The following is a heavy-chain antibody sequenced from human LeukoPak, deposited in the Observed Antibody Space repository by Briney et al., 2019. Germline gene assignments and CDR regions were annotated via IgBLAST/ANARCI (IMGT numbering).Heavy chain of an antibody. Sequence: SETLSLTCAVYGGSFGGYYWSWISQPPGKGLEWIGEINHSGSTNYNPSLKSRVTISVDTSKNQFSLKLSSVTAADTAVYYCARAGYYDSSGLDYWGQGTLVTVSS. J-gene: IGHJ4*02. D-gene: IGHD3-22*01. V-gene: IGHV4-34*01. CDR2: INHSGST. CDR1: GGSFGGYY. CDR3: ARAGYYDSSGLDY.